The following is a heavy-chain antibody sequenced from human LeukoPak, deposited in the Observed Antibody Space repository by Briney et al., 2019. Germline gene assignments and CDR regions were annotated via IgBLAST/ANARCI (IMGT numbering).Heavy chain of an antibody. CDR1: GGSFSGYY. CDR3: ARLATYCSGGSCYWSHEYFQH. D-gene: IGHD2-15*01. Sequence: SETLSLTCAVYGGSFSGYYWSWIRQPPGKGLEWIGEINHSGSTNYNPSLKSRVTMSVDTSKSQFSLKLSSVTAADTAVYYCARLATYCSGGSCYWSHEYFQHWGQGTLVTVSS. V-gene: IGHV4-34*01. J-gene: IGHJ1*01. CDR2: INHSGST.